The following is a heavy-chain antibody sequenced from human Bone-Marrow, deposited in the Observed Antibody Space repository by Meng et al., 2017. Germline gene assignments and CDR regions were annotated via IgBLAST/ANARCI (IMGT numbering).Heavy chain of an antibody. CDR1: GFTFDDYA. CDR3: ARETGIAAAYWFDP. V-gene: IGHV3-43D*03. D-gene: IGHD6-13*01. J-gene: IGHJ5*02. CDR2: ISWDGGST. Sequence: GGSLRLSCAASGFTFDDYAMHWVRQAPGKGLEWVSLISWDGGSTYYADSVKGRFTISRDNAKNSLYLQMNSLRAEDTAVYYCARETGIAAAYWFDPWGQGTLVTVSS.